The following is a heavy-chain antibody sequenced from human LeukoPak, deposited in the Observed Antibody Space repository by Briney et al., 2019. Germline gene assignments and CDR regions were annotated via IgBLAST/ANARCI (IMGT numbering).Heavy chain of an antibody. CDR2: TFYTSKWNN. V-gene: IGHV6-1*01. CDR1: GDSVSINSAS. J-gene: IGHJ4*02. CDR3: ARRRYYDYTGFFDY. Sequence: SQTLSLTCAISGDSVSINSASWNWFRQSPSRGLEWLGRTFYTSKWNNDYAVSVKSRITINPDTSKNHFSLQLNSVTPEDTAVYYCARRRYYDYTGFFDYWGQGTLVTVSS. D-gene: IGHD3-22*01.